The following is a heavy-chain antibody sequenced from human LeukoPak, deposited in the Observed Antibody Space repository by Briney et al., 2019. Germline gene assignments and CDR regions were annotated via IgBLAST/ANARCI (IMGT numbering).Heavy chain of an antibody. CDR2: ISSDGSNK. V-gene: IGHV3-30*14. D-gene: IGHD1-26*01. CDR1: GFTFSSYA. Sequence: PGRSLRLSCAASGFTFSSYAMHWVRQAPGKGLEGVAVISSDGSNKYYADSVKGRFTISRDNSKNTLYLQMNSLRAEDTAVYYCARGGSYLSAFDIWGQGTMVTVSS. CDR3: ARGGSYLSAFDI. J-gene: IGHJ3*02.